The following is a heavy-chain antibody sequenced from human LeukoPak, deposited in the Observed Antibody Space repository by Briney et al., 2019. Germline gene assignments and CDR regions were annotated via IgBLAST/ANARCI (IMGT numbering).Heavy chain of an antibody. V-gene: IGHV3-33*01. CDR1: GFTFSSYG. Sequence: PGGSLRLSCAASGFTFSSYGMHWVRQAPGKGLEWVAVIWYDGSNKYYADSVKGRFTISRDNSKNTLYLQMNSLRAEDTAVYYCARGMPNDYGNPHAFDYWGQGTLVTVSS. D-gene: IGHD4-17*01. CDR2: IWYDGSNK. CDR3: ARGMPNDYGNPHAFDY. J-gene: IGHJ4*02.